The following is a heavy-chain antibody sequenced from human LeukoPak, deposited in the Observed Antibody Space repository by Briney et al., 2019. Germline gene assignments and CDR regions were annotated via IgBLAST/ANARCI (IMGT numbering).Heavy chain of an antibody. CDR1: GGTFSSYA. Sequence: SVKVSCKASGGTFSSYAISWVRQAPGQGLEWMGGILPIFGTANYAQKSQGRVTITADESTSTAYMELSSLRSEDTAVYYCARNNWKRTAEYYFDYWGQGTLVTVSS. D-gene: IGHD1-20*01. J-gene: IGHJ4*02. CDR3: ARNNWKRTAEYYFDY. CDR2: ILPIFGTA. V-gene: IGHV1-69*01.